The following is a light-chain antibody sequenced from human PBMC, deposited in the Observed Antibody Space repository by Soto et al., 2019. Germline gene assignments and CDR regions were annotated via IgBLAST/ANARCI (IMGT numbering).Light chain of an antibody. CDR1: QSVTKS. Sequence: EIVLTHSPGTLSFSPLERSTLSYRSSQSVTKSLAWYQQKPCQAPRLLISGASSRATGIPDRFSGSGSGTDFTLTISRLEPEDFALYYCQHYYGTSPITFGQGTRLENK. CDR2: GAS. J-gene: IGKJ5*01. V-gene: IGKV3-20*01. CDR3: QHYYGTSPIT.